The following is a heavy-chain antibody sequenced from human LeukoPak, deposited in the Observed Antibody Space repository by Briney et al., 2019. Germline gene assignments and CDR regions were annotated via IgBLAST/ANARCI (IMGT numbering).Heavy chain of an antibody. D-gene: IGHD6-13*01. J-gene: IGHJ1*01. CDR1: GGSVTNYH. V-gene: IGHV4-59*02. CDR3: ASQSSPRF. CDR2: FYYSGST. Sequence: SETLSLTCTVSGGSVTNYHWNWIRQTPGEGLEWIGCFYYSGSTSYNPSLKSRVTISIDTSKNQFSLKLTSVTAADTAVYYCASQSSPRFWGQGTLVTVSS.